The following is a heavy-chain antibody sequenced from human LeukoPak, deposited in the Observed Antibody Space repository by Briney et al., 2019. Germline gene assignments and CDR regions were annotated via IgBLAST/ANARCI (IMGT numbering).Heavy chain of an antibody. Sequence: ASVKVSCKASGYTFTSYAMHWVRQAPGQRLEWMGWINAGNGNTKYSQKFQGRVTITRDTSASTAYMELSSLRSEDTAVYYCARLTAAGIAPGYWGQGTLVTVSS. J-gene: IGHJ4*02. V-gene: IGHV1-3*01. CDR2: INAGNGNT. CDR1: GYTFTSYA. D-gene: IGHD6-13*01. CDR3: ARLTAAGIAPGY.